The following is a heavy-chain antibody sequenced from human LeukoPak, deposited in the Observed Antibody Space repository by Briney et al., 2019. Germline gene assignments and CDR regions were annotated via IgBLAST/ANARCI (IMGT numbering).Heavy chain of an antibody. D-gene: IGHD1-26*01. J-gene: IGHJ4*02. Sequence: GGSLRLSCAASGFTFSSYRMHWVRHAPGKGLVWVSRINSDGSSTSYADSVKGRFTISRDNAKNTLYLQMNSLRAEDTAVYYCARDLVSGSLDYWGQGTLVTVSS. CDR1: GFTFSSYR. V-gene: IGHV3-74*01. CDR2: INSDGSST. CDR3: ARDLVSGSLDY.